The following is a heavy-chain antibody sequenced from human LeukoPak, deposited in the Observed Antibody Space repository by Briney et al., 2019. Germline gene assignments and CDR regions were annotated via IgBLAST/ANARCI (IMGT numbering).Heavy chain of an antibody. CDR2: MHYSGST. Sequence: PSETLSLTCAVYGGSFSGYYWSWIRQPPGKGLEWIGEMHYSGSTYYNPSLKSRVTISVDTSKNQFSLKLSSVTAADTAVYYCARHDMAYDFWSGYSPNFDYWGQGTLVTVSS. J-gene: IGHJ4*02. D-gene: IGHD3-3*01. CDR3: ARHDMAYDFWSGYSPNFDY. V-gene: IGHV4-34*01. CDR1: GGSFSGYY.